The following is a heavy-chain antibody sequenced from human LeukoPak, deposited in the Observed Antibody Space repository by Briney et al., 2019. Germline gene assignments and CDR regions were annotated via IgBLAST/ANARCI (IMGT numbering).Heavy chain of an antibody. J-gene: IGHJ4*02. CDR1: GFTFRSYW. Sequence: GGSPRLSCAASGFTFRSYWMRWVRQAPGKGLEWVANIKQDGSEKNYVDSVKGRFTISRDNAKNSLYLQMNSLRAEDKAVYYCASGLELDYWGQGTLVTVSS. V-gene: IGHV3-7*03. CDR3: ASGLELDY. CDR2: IKQDGSEK.